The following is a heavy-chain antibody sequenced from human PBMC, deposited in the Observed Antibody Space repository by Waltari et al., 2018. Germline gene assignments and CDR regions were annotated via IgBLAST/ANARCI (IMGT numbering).Heavy chain of an antibody. CDR1: GGTFSSYA. Sequence: QVQLVQSGAGVKKPGSSVKVSCKASGGTFSSYAITWVRQAPGQGLEWMGGIIPIFGTANYAQKFQGRVTITADKSTSTAYMELSSLRSEDTAVYYCARVRPGLYYYYYMDVWGKGTTVTVSS. J-gene: IGHJ6*03. CDR3: ARVRPGLYYYYYMDV. CDR2: IIPIFGTA. V-gene: IGHV1-69*14.